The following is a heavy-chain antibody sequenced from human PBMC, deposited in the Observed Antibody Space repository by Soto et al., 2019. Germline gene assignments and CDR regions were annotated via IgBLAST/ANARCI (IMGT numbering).Heavy chain of an antibody. CDR3: ARIGLHLGELSRNWFDP. Sequence: QVQLQESGPGLVKPSQTLSLTCTLSGGSISSGNYYWSWIRQHPGKGLEWIGYIYYSGSTHYNPFLKSRVTISLDTSNNHFSLKLSSVTAADTAVYYCARIGLHLGELSRNWFDPWGQGTLVTVSS. CDR2: IYYSGST. D-gene: IGHD3-16*02. J-gene: IGHJ5*02. V-gene: IGHV4-31*03. CDR1: GGSISSGNYY.